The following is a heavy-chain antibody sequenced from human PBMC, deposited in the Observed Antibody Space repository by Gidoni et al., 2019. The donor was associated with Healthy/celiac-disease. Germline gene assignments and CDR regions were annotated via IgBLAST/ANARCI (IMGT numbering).Heavy chain of an antibody. CDR3: ARYSSGWSGAYFDY. V-gene: IGHV5-51*01. D-gene: IGHD6-19*01. CDR2: IYTGDSET. CDR1: VYSFTNYW. J-gene: IGHJ4*02. Sequence: EVQLVQSGAEVKKPGESLKISCKGSVYSFTNYWIGWVLHMPGKGLEWMGIIYTGDSETKYSLSFQGQVTISADKSISTAYLQWSSLKASDTAMYYCARYSSGWSGAYFDYWGQGTLVTVSS.